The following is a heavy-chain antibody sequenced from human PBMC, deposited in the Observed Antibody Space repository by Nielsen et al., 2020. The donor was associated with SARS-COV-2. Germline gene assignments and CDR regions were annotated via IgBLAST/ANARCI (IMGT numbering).Heavy chain of an antibody. CDR3: AKGRVVVVAAIDY. CDR1: GFTFSSYA. V-gene: IGHV3-23*01. D-gene: IGHD2-15*01. Sequence: GESLKISCAASGFTFSSYAMSWVRQAPGKGLEWVSAISGSGGSTYYADSVKGRFTISRDNSKNTLYLQMNSLRAEDTAVYYCAKGRVVVVAAIDYWGQGTLVTVSS. J-gene: IGHJ4*02. CDR2: ISGSGGST.